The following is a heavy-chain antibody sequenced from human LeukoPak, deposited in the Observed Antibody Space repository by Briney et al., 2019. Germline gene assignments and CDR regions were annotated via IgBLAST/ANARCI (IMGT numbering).Heavy chain of an antibody. D-gene: IGHD3-10*01. CDR3: AKELREVRGVRDYNWFDP. CDR1: GFTFSSYS. V-gene: IGHV3-21*04. Sequence: PGGSLRLSCAASGFTFSSYSMNWVRQAPGKGLEWVSSISSSSNYIYYADSVKGRFTISRDNAKNTLYLQMNSLRAEDTAVYYCAKELREVRGVRDYNWFDPWGQGTLVTVSS. CDR2: ISSSSNYI. J-gene: IGHJ5*02.